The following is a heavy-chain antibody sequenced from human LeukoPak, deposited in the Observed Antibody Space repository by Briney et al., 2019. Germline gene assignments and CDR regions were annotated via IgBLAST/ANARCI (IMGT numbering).Heavy chain of an antibody. Sequence: PSETLSLTCAVSADSFSSHYWTWIRQPPGKGLEWIGYISYIGSTNYNPSLKSRVTISIDTSKNQFSLKLTSVTAADTAVYYCAREMGVAAGGTRRLDPWGQGTLVTVSS. CDR2: ISYIGST. V-gene: IGHV4-59*11. CDR3: AREMGVAAGGTRRLDP. D-gene: IGHD6-13*01. J-gene: IGHJ5*02. CDR1: ADSFSSHY.